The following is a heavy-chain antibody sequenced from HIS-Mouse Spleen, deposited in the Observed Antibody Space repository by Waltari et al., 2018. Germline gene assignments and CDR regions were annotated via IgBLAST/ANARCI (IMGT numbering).Heavy chain of an antibody. CDR2: SYYRGST. V-gene: IGHV4-39*07. CDR3: AREIPYSSSWYDWYFDL. Sequence: QLQLQESGPGLVKPSETLSLTCTVSGGSISSSRYYWGWIRQPPGKGLGWIGSSYYRGSTYYNPSLKGRVTISVDTSKNQFSLKLSSVTAADTAVYYCAREIPYSSSWYDWYFDLWGRGTLVTVSS. D-gene: IGHD6-13*01. CDR1: GGSISSSRYY. J-gene: IGHJ2*01.